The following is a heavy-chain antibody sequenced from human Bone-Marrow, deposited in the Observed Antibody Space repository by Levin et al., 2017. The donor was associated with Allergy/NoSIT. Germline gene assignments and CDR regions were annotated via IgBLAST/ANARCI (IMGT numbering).Heavy chain of an antibody. CDR3: ARDVYCDTDGCYGAGRFDI. CDR1: GVSVNSNKYY. CDR2: RYYSGAI. Sequence: PSETLSLTCNVSGVSVNSNKYYWSWIRQPPGRGLEWIGYRYYSGAISYNSALRRRVTISADTSESRNQFSLKLTSVTPADTAVDYCARDVYCDTDGCYGAGRFDIWGRGVLVTVSS. D-gene: IGHD3-22*01. J-gene: IGHJ4*02. V-gene: IGHV4-61*01.